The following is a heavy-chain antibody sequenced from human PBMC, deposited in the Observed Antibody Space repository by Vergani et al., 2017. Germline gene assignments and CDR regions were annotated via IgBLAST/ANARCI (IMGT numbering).Heavy chain of an antibody. V-gene: IGHV5-51*01. Sequence: EVQLVQSGAEVKKPGESLKISCQISGYSFTNYWIGWVRQMPGKGLEWMGIIHPADSDTRYSPSFQGQVTISVDKSISTAYLQRSSLRASDSAMYYCARLYGRDSSGSKYFDYWGQGTLVTVS. CDR2: IHPADSDT. J-gene: IGHJ4*02. D-gene: IGHD3-22*01. CDR3: ARLYGRDSSGSKYFDY. CDR1: GYSFTNYW.